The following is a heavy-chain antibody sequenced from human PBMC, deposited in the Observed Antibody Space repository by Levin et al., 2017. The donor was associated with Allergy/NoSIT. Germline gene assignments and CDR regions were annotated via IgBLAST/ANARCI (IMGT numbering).Heavy chain of an antibody. J-gene: IGHJ6*02. Sequence: PGGSLRLSCAASGFMFKNYIMSWVRQAPGKGLEWVSVISGSGDSTDYADSVKGRFTISRDNSKNTLFLQMNSLRAEDTAVYYCAKGGWEVPPDYYYYGLDVWGQGTTVTVSS. CDR3: AKGGWEVPPDYYYYGLDV. D-gene: IGHD1-26*01. V-gene: IGHV3-23*01. CDR1: GFMFKNYI. CDR2: ISGSGDST.